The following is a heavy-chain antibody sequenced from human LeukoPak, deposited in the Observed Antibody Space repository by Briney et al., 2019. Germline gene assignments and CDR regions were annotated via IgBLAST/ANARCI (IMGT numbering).Heavy chain of an antibody. CDR3: AKDLYCSSTSCYEAVY. D-gene: IGHD2-2*01. Sequence: GGSLRLSCAASGFTVSSNYMNWVRQAPGKGLEWVSVITSGGNTYYADSVKGRFTTSRDNSKNTLYLQMNSLRAEDTAVYYCAKDLYCSSTSCYEAVYWGQGTLVTVSS. CDR2: ITSGGNT. J-gene: IGHJ4*02. CDR1: GFTVSSNY. V-gene: IGHV3-53*01.